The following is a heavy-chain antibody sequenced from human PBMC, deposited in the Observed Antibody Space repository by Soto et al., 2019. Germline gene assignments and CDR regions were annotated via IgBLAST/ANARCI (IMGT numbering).Heavy chain of an antibody. CDR2: IYYSGST. D-gene: IGHD2-21*01. CDR1: GGSISSSSYY. Sequence: SETLSLTCTVSGGSISSSSYYWGWIRQPPGKGLEWIGSIYYSGSTYYNPSLKSRVTISVDTSKNQFSLKLSSVTAADTAVYYCARYCGGDCVSVDYWGQGTLVTVSS. J-gene: IGHJ4*02. V-gene: IGHV4-39*01. CDR3: ARYCGGDCVSVDY.